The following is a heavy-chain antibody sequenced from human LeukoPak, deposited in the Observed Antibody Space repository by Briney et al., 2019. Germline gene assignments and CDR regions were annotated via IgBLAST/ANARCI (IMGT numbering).Heavy chain of an antibody. CDR2: IIPMFGIP. CDR1: GGSFSSYV. J-gene: IGHJ4*02. CDR3: AKDGDDYASSFATGY. V-gene: IGHV1-69*13. Sequence: ASVKVSCKASGGSFSSYVIGWVRQAPRQGLEWMGGIIPMFGIPNYAQKFQDRVTITADESTSTVYMELSSLRSEDTAIYYCAKDGDDYASSFATGYWGQGTLVIVSS. D-gene: IGHD3-22*01.